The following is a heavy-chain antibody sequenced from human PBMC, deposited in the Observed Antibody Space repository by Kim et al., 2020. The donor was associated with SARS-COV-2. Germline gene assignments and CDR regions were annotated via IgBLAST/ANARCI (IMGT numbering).Heavy chain of an antibody. V-gene: IGHV4-34*01. CDR3: ASSPLRWAYSSSSWWFDP. Sequence: SETLSLTCAVYGGSFSGYYWSWIRQPPGKGLEWIGEINHSGSTNYNPSLKSRVTISVDTSKNQFSLKLSSVTAADTAVYYCASSPLRWAYSSSSWWFDPWGQGTLVTVSS. CDR2: INHSGST. CDR1: GGSFSGYY. J-gene: IGHJ5*02. D-gene: IGHD6-6*01.